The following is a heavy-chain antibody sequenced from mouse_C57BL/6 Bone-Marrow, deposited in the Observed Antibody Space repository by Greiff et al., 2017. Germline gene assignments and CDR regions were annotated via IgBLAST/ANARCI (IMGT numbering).Heavy chain of an antibody. D-gene: IGHD1-1*01. CDR3: ARPLATVVATGYSDY. Sequence: QVQLQQSGAELARPGASVKLSCKASGYTFTSYGISWVKQRTGQGLEWIGEIYPRSGNTYYNEKFKGKATLTADKSSSTAYMGLRSLTSEDSAVYFCARPLATVVATGYSDYWGQGTTLTVSS. CDR1: GYTFTSYG. V-gene: IGHV1-81*01. J-gene: IGHJ2*01. CDR2: IYPRSGNT.